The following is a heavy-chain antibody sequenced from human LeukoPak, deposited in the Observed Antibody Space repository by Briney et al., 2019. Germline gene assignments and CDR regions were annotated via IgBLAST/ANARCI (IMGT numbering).Heavy chain of an antibody. Sequence: SETLSLTCTVSGGSISSYYWSWIRQPPGKGLEWIGHIYYSGSTYYNPSLKSRVTISVDTSKNQFSLKLSSVTAADTAVYYCAREGYDFWSGYPNWFDPWGQGTLVTVSS. CDR3: AREGYDFWSGYPNWFDP. CDR2: IYYSGST. J-gene: IGHJ5*02. V-gene: IGHV4-30-4*08. CDR1: GGSISSYY. D-gene: IGHD3-3*01.